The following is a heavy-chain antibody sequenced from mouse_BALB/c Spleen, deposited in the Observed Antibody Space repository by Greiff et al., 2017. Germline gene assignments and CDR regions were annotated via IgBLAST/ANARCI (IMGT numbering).Heavy chain of an antibody. D-gene: IGHD2-4*01. J-gene: IGHJ4*01. CDR1: GFNIKDTY. Sequence: VQLQQSGAELVKPGASVKLSCTASGFNIKDTYMHWVKQRPEQGLEWIGRIDPANGNTKYDPKFQGKATITADTSSNTAYLQLSSLTSEDTAVYYCASPYDYALYYYAMDYWGQGTSVTVSS. V-gene: IGHV14-3*02. CDR3: ASPYDYALYYYAMDY. CDR2: IDPANGNT.